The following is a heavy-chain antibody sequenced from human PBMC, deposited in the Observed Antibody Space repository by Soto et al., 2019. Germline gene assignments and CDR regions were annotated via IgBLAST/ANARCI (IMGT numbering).Heavy chain of an antibody. Sequence: QVQLQESGPGLVKPSQTLSLTGTVSGGSISSGGYYWSWIRQHPGKGLEWIGYIYYSGSTYYNPSLKSRVTISVDTSKNQFSLKLSSVTAADTAVYYCARVIDIVVTGGNAFDIWGQGTMVTVSS. CDR2: IYYSGST. J-gene: IGHJ3*02. V-gene: IGHV4-31*03. D-gene: IGHD5-12*01. CDR3: ARVIDIVVTGGNAFDI. CDR1: GGSISSGGYY.